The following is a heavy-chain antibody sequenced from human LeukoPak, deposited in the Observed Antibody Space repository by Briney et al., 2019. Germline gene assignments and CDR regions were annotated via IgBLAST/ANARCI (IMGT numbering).Heavy chain of an antibody. CDR2: MNPNSGNT. D-gene: IGHD6-19*01. V-gene: IGHV1-8*01. J-gene: IGHJ5*02. CDR3: ARQGRSGWYADWFDP. Sequence: VASVKVSCKASGYTFTSYDINWVRQATGQGLEWMGWMNPNSGNTGYAQKFQGRVTMTRDTSISTAYTELSSLRSDDTAVYYCARQGRSGWYADWFDPWGQGTLVTVSS. CDR1: GYTFTSYD.